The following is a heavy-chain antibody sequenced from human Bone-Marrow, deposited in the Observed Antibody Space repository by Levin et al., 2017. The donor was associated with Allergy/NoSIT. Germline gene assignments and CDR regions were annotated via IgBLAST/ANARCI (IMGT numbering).Heavy chain of an antibody. CDR1: GFTFNTYA. J-gene: IGHJ4*01. CDR3: AKDRRGWGGGYDWYFDF. D-gene: IGHD5-12*01. Sequence: GESLKISCAASGFTFNTYAMNWVRQAPGKGLEWVSGISGTGDRTIFADSVNGRFSISRDNSKNIMYLQMNDLRVEGTAVYYCAKDRRGWGGGYDWYFDFWGHGTLVTVSS. V-gene: IGHV3-23*01. CDR2: ISGTGDRT.